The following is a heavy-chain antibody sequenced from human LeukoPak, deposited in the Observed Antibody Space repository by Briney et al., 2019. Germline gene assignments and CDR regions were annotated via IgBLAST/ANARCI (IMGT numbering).Heavy chain of an antibody. CDR3: ARDQTYYVSSGYYYVTYFHH. CDR1: GASISSSY. V-gene: IGHV4-4*07. Sequence: PSETLSLTCTVSGASISSSYCTWIRQPAGGGLEWIGRISTGGGTTYNPSFKSRVTMSVDASKNQFSLNLTSVTAADTAVYYCARDQTYYVSSGYYYVTYFHHWGQGILVTVSS. D-gene: IGHD3-22*01. J-gene: IGHJ1*01. CDR2: ISTGGGT.